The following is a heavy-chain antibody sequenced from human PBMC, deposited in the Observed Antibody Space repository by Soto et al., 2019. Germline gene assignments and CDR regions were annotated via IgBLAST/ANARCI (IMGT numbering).Heavy chain of an antibody. Sequence: QVQLVQSGAEVKKHGSSVKVSCKASGGTFSSYAISWVRQAPGQGLEWMGGIIPIFGRANNAQNFQGRVTMTADKSTSTAYMELSSLGSEDTAVYYCARAPYYYDSSCYFDYWGQGTLVTVSS. J-gene: IGHJ4*02. CDR1: GGTFSSYA. D-gene: IGHD3-22*01. V-gene: IGHV1-69*06. CDR3: ARAPYYYDSSCYFDY. CDR2: IIPIFGRA.